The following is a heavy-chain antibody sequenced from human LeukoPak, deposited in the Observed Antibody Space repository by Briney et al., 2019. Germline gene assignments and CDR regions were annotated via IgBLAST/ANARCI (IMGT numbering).Heavy chain of an antibody. CDR2: IHYSGTT. CDR3: ARGYFDSSGYSNPFDY. J-gene: IGHJ4*02. D-gene: IGHD3-22*01. V-gene: IGHV4-59*01. Sequence: PSETLSLTCSVSGGTISSSYWSSMRQPPGKGLEWIGYIHYSGTTKYNPSLQSRVTISVDTSKNQFSLNLRSVTAADTAVYYCARGYFDSSGYSNPFDYWGQGTLVTVSS. CDR1: GGTISSSY.